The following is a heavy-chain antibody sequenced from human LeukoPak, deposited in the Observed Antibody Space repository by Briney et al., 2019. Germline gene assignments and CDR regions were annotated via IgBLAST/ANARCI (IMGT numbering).Heavy chain of an antibody. J-gene: IGHJ5*02. CDR2: IYYSGST. V-gene: IGHV4-59*08. Sequence: SETLSLTCTVSGGSLSSYYWSWIRQPPGKGLEWIGYIYYSGSTNYNPSLKSRVTISVDTSKNQFSLKLSSVTAADTAVYYGARRGILTGYYISWGQGTLVTVSS. D-gene: IGHD3-9*01. CDR3: ARRGILTGYYIS. CDR1: GGSLSSYY.